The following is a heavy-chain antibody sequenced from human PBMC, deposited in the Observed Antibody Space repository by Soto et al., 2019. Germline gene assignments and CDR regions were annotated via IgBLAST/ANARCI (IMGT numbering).Heavy chain of an antibody. V-gene: IGHV3-11*05. CDR1: GFSFSDYY. Sequence: QVQLVESGGGLVKPGGSLRLSCAASGFSFSDYYMIWIRQAPGKGLEWVSYISSSSRYTHYADSVKGRFTISRDNAKSSLYLQMNSLRAEDTAVYYCARRHSSSYTAFEIWGQGTMVTVSS. CDR3: ARRHSSSYTAFEI. CDR2: ISSSSRYT. D-gene: IGHD6-13*01. J-gene: IGHJ3*02.